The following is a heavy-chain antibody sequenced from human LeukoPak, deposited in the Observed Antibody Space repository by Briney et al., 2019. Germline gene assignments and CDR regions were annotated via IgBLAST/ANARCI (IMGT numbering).Heavy chain of an antibody. V-gene: IGHV3-7*01. CDR2: INTDGSAI. Sequence: GGSLRLSCAASGFTFGHYWMTWVRQAPGKGLEWVANINTDGSAIFYADSVKGRFTISRENVKNSLSLQMNSLRVDDTAVYYCVRDLREADHWGLGTLVTVSS. CDR1: GFTFGHYW. J-gene: IGHJ4*02. CDR3: VRDLREADH. D-gene: IGHD3-10*01.